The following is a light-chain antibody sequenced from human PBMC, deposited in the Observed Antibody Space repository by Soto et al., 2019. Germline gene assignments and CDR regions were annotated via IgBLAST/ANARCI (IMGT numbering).Light chain of an antibody. J-gene: IGLJ1*01. Sequence: QSALTPPASVSGSPGQSITISCTGTSSDVGGYNYVSWYQHHPGKAPILMIYDVSNRPSGVSNRFSGSKSGNAASLTISGLQPEDEADYYCSSYTTSNTRQIVFGTGTKVTVL. CDR2: DVS. CDR3: SSYTTSNTRQIV. CDR1: SSDVGGYNY. V-gene: IGLV2-14*03.